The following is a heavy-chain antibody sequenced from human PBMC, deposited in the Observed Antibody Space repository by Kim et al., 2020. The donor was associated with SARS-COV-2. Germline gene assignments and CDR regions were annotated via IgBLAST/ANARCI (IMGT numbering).Heavy chain of an antibody. CDR1: GYSFTKYW. V-gene: IGHV5-51*01. CDR2: IYPGDSDT. CDR3: ARDRMYGSGSWVGGDV. J-gene: IGHJ6*02. Sequence: GESLKISCKGSGYSFTKYWIGWVRQMPGKGLEWMGIIYPGDSDTRYSPSFQGQVTISVDKSISTAYLQWRSLKASDTAMYYCARDRMYGSGSWVGGDVWGQGITVTVSS. D-gene: IGHD3-10*01.